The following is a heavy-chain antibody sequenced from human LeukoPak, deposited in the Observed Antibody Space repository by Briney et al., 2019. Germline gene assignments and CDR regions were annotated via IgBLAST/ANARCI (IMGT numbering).Heavy chain of an antibody. Sequence: ASVKVSCKASGYTFTGYYMHWVRQAPGQGREWMGWTHPNSGGTNYAQKFQGRDTMTRDTTISTAYMELSRLRSDDTAVYYCARDRRYYDFWSGSSWFDPWGQGTLVTVSS. CDR3: ARDRRYYDFWSGSSWFDP. V-gene: IGHV1-2*02. CDR2: THPNSGGT. CDR1: GYTFTGYY. J-gene: IGHJ5*02. D-gene: IGHD3-3*01.